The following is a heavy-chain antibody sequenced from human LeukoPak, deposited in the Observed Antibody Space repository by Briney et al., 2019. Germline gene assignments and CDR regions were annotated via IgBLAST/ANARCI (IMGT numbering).Heavy chain of an antibody. Sequence: SETLSLTRTVSGGSISSGSYYWSWIRQPAGKGLEWIGRIYTSGSTNYNPSLKSRVTISVDTSKNQFSLKLSSVTAADTAVYYCARDQYEVEDDSSGYPYYYYYGMDVWGQGTTVTVSS. CDR3: ARDQYEVEDDSSGYPYYYYYGMDV. V-gene: IGHV4-61*02. J-gene: IGHJ6*02. D-gene: IGHD3-22*01. CDR2: IYTSGST. CDR1: GGSISSGSYY.